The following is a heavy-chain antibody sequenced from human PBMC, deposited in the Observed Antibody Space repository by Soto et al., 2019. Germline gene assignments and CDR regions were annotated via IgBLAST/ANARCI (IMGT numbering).Heavy chain of an antibody. D-gene: IGHD3-3*01. J-gene: IGHJ3*02. CDR3: AAPSGYYGRAFDI. CDR1: GFTFTSSA. V-gene: IGHV1-58*02. CDR2: IVVGSGNT. Sequence: VASVKVSCKASGFTFTSSAMQWVRQARGQRLEWIGWIVVGSGNTNYAQKFQERVTITWDMSTSTAYMELSSLISEDAAVYYCAAPSGYYGRAFDIWGQGTMVTVSS.